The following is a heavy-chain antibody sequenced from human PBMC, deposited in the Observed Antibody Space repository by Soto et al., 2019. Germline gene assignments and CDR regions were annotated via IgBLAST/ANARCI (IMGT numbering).Heavy chain of an antibody. CDR1: GYTFTGYY. CDR3: ARGDFWSRRVYGMYV. J-gene: IGHJ6*02. V-gene: IGHV1-2*04. D-gene: IGHD3-3*01. Sequence: GASVKVSCKASGYTFTGYYMHWVRQAPGQGLEWMGWINPNSGGTNYAQKFQGWVTMTRDTSISTAYMELSRLRSDDTAVYYCARGDFWSRRVYGMYVWGQGTTVTVSS. CDR2: INPNSGGT.